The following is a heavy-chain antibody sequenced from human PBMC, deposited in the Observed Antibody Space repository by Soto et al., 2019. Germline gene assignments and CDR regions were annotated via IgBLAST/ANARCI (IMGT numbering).Heavy chain of an antibody. CDR2: ISSSSSYI. J-gene: IGHJ4*02. Sequence: PGGSLRLSCAASGFTFSSYSMNWVRQAPGKGLEWVSSISSSSSYIYYADSVKGRFTISRDNAKNSLYLQMNSLRAEDTAVYYCARDGGGWFYATLSPYYFDYWGQGTLVTVSS. CDR1: GFTFSSYS. D-gene: IGHD2-2*01. CDR3: ARDGGGWFYATLSPYYFDY. V-gene: IGHV3-21*01.